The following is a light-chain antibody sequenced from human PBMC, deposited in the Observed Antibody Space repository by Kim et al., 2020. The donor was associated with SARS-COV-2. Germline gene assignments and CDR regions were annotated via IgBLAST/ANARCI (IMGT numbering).Light chain of an antibody. J-gene: IGLJ2*01. Sequence: VALGQKVRITCQGDSLRSYYTTWYQQKPGQAPIVVVYGKNNRPSGIPDRFSGSSSGNTASLTITGTQAGDEADYYCNSRDNNDYVLFGGGTRLTVL. CDR3: NSRDNNDYVL. CDR2: GKN. CDR1: SLRSYY. V-gene: IGLV3-19*01.